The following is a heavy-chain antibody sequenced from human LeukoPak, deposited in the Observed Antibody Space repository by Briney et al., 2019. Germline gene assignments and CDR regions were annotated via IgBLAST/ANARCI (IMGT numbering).Heavy chain of an antibody. V-gene: IGHV3-48*01. J-gene: IGHJ4*02. CDR3: ARVGRITMIVVAAGIDY. Sequence: PGGSLRLSCAASGFTFSSYSMNWVRQAPGKGLGWVSYISSSSSTIYYADSVKGRFTISRDNAKNSLYLQMNSLRAEDTAVYYCARVGRITMIVVAAGIDYWGQGTLVIVSS. D-gene: IGHD3-22*01. CDR2: ISSSSSTI. CDR1: GFTFSSYS.